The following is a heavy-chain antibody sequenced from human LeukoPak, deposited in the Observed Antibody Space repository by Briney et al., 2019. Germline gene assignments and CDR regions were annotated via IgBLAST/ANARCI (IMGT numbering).Heavy chain of an antibody. V-gene: IGHV1-2*02. D-gene: IGHD6-13*01. J-gene: IGHJ6*03. Sequence: GASVKVSCKASGYTFTSYGISWVRQAPGQGLEWMGWINPNSGGTNYAQKFQGRVTMTRDTSISTAYMELSRLRSDDTAVYYCARDGLAAAGNLYYYYYMDVWGKGTTVTISS. CDR1: GYTFTSYG. CDR3: ARDGLAAAGNLYYYYYMDV. CDR2: INPNSGGT.